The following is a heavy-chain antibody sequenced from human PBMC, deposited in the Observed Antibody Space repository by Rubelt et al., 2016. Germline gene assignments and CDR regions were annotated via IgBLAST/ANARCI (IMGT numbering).Heavy chain of an antibody. CDR1: GYTFTSYA. Sequence: QVQLVQSGAEVKKPGASVKVSCKASGYTFTSYAMHWVRQAPGQRLEWMGWINAGNGNTKYSQKFQGRVTITREPSASTAYKELSSLRSEDTAVYYCARSKDTAMVTDADWYFDLWGRGTLVTVSS. CDR3: ARSKDTAMVTDADWYFDL. D-gene: IGHD5-18*01. CDR2: INAGNGNT. V-gene: IGHV1-3*01. J-gene: IGHJ2*01.